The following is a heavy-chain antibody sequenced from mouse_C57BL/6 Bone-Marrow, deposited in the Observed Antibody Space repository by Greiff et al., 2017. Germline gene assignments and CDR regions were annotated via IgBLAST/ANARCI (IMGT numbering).Heavy chain of an antibody. J-gene: IGHJ4*01. CDR2: IYPGSGNT. CDR3: ARHYYDCMDY. CDR1: GYTFTDYY. V-gene: IGHV1-76*01. Sequence: QVQLQQSGAELVRPGASVKLSCKASGYTFTDYYINWVKQRPGQGLEWIARIYPGSGNTYYNEKFKGKATLTVDKSSSTAYMQLSSLTSEDSAVYFCARHYYDCMDYWGQGTSVTVSS. D-gene: IGHD2-4*01.